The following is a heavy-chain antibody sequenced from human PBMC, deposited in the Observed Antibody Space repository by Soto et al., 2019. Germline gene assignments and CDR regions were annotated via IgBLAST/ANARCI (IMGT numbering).Heavy chain of an antibody. CDR1: GGSFSGYY. Sequence: QVQLQQWGAGLLKPSETLSLTCAVYGGSFSGYYWSWIRQPPGKGLEWIGEINHSGSTNYHPSLKSRVTISVDTSKNQFSLKLSSVTAADTAVYYCARVTRVQLERRINWFDPWGQGTLVTVSS. V-gene: IGHV4-34*01. D-gene: IGHD1-1*01. J-gene: IGHJ5*02. CDR2: INHSGST. CDR3: ARVTRVQLERRINWFDP.